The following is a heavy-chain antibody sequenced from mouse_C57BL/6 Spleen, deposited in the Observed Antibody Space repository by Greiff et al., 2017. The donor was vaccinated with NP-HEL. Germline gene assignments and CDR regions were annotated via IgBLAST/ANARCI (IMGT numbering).Heavy chain of an antibody. V-gene: IGHV1-82*01. J-gene: IGHJ3*01. D-gene: IGHD2-5*01. CDR1: GYAFSSSW. CDR2: IYPGDGDT. Sequence: VQRVESGPELVKPGASVKISCKASGYAFSSSWMNWVKQRPGKGLEWIGRIYPGDGDTNYNGKFKGKATLTADKSSSTAYMQLSSLTSEDSAVYFCARQGSNTFAYWGQGTLVTVSA. CDR3: ARQGSNTFAY.